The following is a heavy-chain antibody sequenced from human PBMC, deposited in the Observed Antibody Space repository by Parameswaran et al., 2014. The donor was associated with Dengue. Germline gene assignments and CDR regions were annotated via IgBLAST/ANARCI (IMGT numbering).Heavy chain of an antibody. V-gene: IGHV3-11*05. J-gene: IGHJ4*02. D-gene: IGHD3-22*01. CDR2: ISSGGDYT. CDR3: ARGYHYDSSGFYPFDF. Sequence: RWIRQPPGKGLEWVSYISSGGDYTNYADSVKGRFTISRDNTKKSLYLQMNSLRAEDTAVYYCARGYHYDSSGFYPFDFWGQGTLVTVSS.